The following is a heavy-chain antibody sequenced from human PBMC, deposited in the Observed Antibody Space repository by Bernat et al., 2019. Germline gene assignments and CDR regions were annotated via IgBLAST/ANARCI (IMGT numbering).Heavy chain of an antibody. V-gene: IGHV3-53*02. CDR2: IYSGGST. D-gene: IGHD1-7*01. CDR1: GFTVSSNY. CDR3: AKSATGTTFGSNY. Sequence: EVQLVETGGGLIQPGGSLRLSCAASGFTVSSNYMSWVRQAPGKGLEWVSVIYSGGSTYYADSVKGRLTSSRDNSKNTMYLQLNSLRAEDTAVYYGAKSATGTTFGSNYWGQGTLVTVSS. J-gene: IGHJ4*02.